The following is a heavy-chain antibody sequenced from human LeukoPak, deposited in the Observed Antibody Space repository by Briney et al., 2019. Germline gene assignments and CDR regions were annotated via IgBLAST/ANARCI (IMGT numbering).Heavy chain of an antibody. D-gene: IGHD6-19*01. CDR3: ARSVYSSGWPYFDY. Sequence: KSSGTLSLTCTVSGGSISSYYWSWIRQPPGKGLEWIGYIYYSGSTNYNPSLKSRVTISVDTSKNQFSLKLSSVTAADTAVYYCARSVYSSGWPYFDYWGQGTLVTVSS. V-gene: IGHV4-59*01. CDR1: GGSISSYY. J-gene: IGHJ4*02. CDR2: IYYSGST.